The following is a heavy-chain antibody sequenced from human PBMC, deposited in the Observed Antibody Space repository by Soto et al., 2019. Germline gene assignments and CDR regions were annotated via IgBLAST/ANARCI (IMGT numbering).Heavy chain of an antibody. CDR1: GGSFSGYY. D-gene: IGHD2-15*01. V-gene: IGHV4-34*01. J-gene: IGHJ6*02. CDR3: ARVRLVWVAATPTDQAPRGLYGMDV. Sequence: KASETLSLTCAVYGGSFSGYYWSWIRQPPGKGLEWIGEINHSGSTNYNPSLKSRVTISVDTSKNQFSLKLSSVTAADTAVYYCARVRLVWVAATPTDQAPRGLYGMDVWGQGTTVTVSS. CDR2: INHSGST.